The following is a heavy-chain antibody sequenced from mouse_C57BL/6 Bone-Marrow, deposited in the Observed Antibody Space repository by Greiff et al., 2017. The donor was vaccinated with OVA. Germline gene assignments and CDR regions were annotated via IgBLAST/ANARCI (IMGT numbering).Heavy chain of an antibody. CDR1: GYTFTTYP. Sequence: VQLQQSGAELVKPGASVKMSCKASGYTFTTYPIEWMKQNHGKSLEWIGNFHPYNDDTKYNEKFKGKATLTVEKSSSTVYLELSRLTSDDSAVYYCARGSPIYYYGSSHYAMDYWGQGTSVTVSS. D-gene: IGHD1-1*01. CDR2: FHPYNDDT. J-gene: IGHJ4*01. CDR3: ARGSPIYYYGSSHYAMDY. V-gene: IGHV1-47*01.